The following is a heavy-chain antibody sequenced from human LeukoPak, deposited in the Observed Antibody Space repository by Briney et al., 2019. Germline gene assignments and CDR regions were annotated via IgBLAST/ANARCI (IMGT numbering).Heavy chain of an antibody. V-gene: IGHV3-30*18. CDR3: AKVRVGTAHFDY. CDR1: GFTFSNYG. CDR2: ISHDGSNN. Sequence: GRSLRLSCAASGFTFSNYGTHWVRQAPGKGLEWVVVISHDGSNNNYADSVKGRFTISRDNSKNTLYLQMNSLRPEDTAVYYCAKVRVGTAHFDYWGQGTLVTVSS. D-gene: IGHD2-15*01. J-gene: IGHJ4*02.